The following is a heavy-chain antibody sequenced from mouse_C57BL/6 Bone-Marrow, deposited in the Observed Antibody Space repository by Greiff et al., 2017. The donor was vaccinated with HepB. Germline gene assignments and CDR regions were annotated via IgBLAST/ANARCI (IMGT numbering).Heavy chain of an antibody. J-gene: IGHJ3*01. CDR2: IYPGDGDT. CDR3: ARREDRLAWVAY. Sequence: QVQLQQSGPELVKPGASVKISCKASGYAFSSSWMNWVKQRPGKGLEWIGRIYPGDGDTNYNGKFKGKATLTADKSSSTAYMQLSSLTSEDSAVYFCARREDRLAWVAYWGQGTLVTVSA. V-gene: IGHV1-82*01. CDR1: GYAFSSSW.